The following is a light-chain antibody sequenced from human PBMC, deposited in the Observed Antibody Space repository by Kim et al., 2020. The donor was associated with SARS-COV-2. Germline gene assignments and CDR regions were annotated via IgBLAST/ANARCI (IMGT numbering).Light chain of an antibody. Sequence: DIQMTQSPSSLTASVGDRITITCRASQHISGYLNWYQQKAGKAPELLIYAASTLQSGVPSRFSGSGSGTDYTLTINSLQPEDFATYYGQKSSSTLTFGGGTKMDIK. V-gene: IGKV1-39*01. CDR2: AAS. CDR1: QHISGY. J-gene: IGKJ4*01. CDR3: QKSSSTLT.